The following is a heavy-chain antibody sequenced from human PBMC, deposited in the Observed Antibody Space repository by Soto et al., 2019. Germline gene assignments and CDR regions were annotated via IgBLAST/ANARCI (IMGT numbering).Heavy chain of an antibody. V-gene: IGHV4-39*01. CDR1: GGSISSNGYF. CDR3: ARPTQTFDY. J-gene: IGHJ4*02. Sequence: QLQLQESGPGLVKPSETLSLTCTVSGGSISSNGYFWVWIRQPPGKELEWIGSICYRGNTYYNPSLKSRVTMSADTSRNQFSLKLTSVTAADTAVYYCARPTQTFDYWGQGILVTVSS. CDR2: ICYRGNT.